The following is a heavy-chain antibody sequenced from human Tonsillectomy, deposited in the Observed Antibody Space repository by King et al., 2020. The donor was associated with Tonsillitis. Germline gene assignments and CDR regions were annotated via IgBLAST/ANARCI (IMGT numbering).Heavy chain of an antibody. Sequence: VQLLESGGGLAQPGGSLRLSCAASGFSFSTYAMSWVRQAPGKGLEWVSVISGSGDRTWYADPVKGRFTVSRDNSKSTLYLQMNSLRAEDTAQYYCAKDPTYYYDNSGWSYWGQGTLVTVSS. CDR3: AKDPTYYYDNSGWSY. CDR1: GFSFSTYA. V-gene: IGHV3-23*01. CDR2: ISGSGDRT. J-gene: IGHJ4*02. D-gene: IGHD3-22*01.